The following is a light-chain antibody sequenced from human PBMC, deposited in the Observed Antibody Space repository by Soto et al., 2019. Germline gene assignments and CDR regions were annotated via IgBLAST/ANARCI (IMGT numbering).Light chain of an antibody. Sequence: DIQLTQSPSFLSASVGDRVTITCRASQGISSYLAWYQQKPGKAPKLLIYAASTLQSGVPSRFSGSGSGTEFTLTISSLQPEDFATYYCQQLNSYLWGITFGQGTRLEIK. CDR1: QGISSY. V-gene: IGKV1-9*01. CDR2: AAS. CDR3: QQLNSYLWGIT. J-gene: IGKJ5*01.